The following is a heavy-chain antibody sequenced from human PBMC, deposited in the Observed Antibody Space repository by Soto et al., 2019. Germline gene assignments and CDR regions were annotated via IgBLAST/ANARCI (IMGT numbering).Heavy chain of an antibody. V-gene: IGHV1-69*01. CDR3: ARGYCSGGSCYRPFDY. D-gene: IGHD2-15*01. Sequence: QVQLVQSGAEVKKPGSSVKVSCKASGGTFSSYAISWVRHAPGQGLEWMGGIIPIFGKANYAQKFQGRVTITADESTSTAYMELSSLRSEDTAVYYCARGYCSGGSCYRPFDYWGQGTLVTVSS. CDR2: IIPIFGKA. CDR1: GGTFSSYA. J-gene: IGHJ4*02.